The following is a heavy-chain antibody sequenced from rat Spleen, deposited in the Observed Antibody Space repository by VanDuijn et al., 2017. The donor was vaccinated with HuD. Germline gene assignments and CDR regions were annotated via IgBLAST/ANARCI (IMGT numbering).Heavy chain of an antibody. Sequence: EVQLVETGGSLVQPGKSLKLTCATSGITFRDAWLHWVRQSPEKQLEWVGQIKAKSNNYATYYAESVKGRFTISRDDSKSTISLQMNSLKEEDTAIYYCTRHGRGKTTYYYVMDAWGQGASVTVSS. CDR1: GITFRDAW. J-gene: IGHJ4*01. CDR3: TRHGRGKTTYYYVMDA. D-gene: IGHD4-5*01. V-gene: IGHV6-8*01. CDR2: IKAKSNNYAT.